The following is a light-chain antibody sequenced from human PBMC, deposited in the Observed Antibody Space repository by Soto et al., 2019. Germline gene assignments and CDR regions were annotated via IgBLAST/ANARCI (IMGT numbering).Light chain of an antibody. J-gene: IGKJ4*01. Sequence: DIQMTQSPSSLSASVGDRVTITCQASQDISNYLNWYQQKPGKAPKLLIYDASNLETEVPSRFSGSGSGTDYTFTISSLQPEDIATDDCQHYYNPPLTFGGGTKVEIK. CDR3: QHYYNPPLT. V-gene: IGKV1-33*01. CDR2: DAS. CDR1: QDISNY.